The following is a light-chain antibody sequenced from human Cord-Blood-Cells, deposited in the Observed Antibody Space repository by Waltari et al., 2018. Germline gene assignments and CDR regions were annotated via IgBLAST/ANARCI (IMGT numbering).Light chain of an antibody. J-gene: IGKJ3*01. V-gene: IGKV1-39*01. CDR1: QSISSY. Sequence: DIQMTQSPSSLSASVGDRVTITCRASQSISSYLNGYQQKPGKAPKLLIYAASSLQSGVPSRFSGSGSGTDFTLTISSLQPEDFATYYCQQSYSTPRGFGPGTKVDIK. CDR2: AAS. CDR3: QQSYSTPRG.